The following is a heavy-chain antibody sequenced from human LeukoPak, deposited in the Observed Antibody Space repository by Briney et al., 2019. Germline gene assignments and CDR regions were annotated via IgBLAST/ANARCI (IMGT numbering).Heavy chain of an antibody. Sequence: SETLSLTCTVSGGPISSHYWSWIRQPAGKGLEWIGRIYTSGSTNYNPSLKSRVTMSVDTSKNQFSLKLSSVTAADTAVYYCARDRYFNLRYYYYYYMDVWGKGTTVTVSS. CDR2: IYTSGST. D-gene: IGHD2/OR15-2a*01. CDR3: ARDRYFNLRYYYYYYMDV. J-gene: IGHJ6*03. CDR1: GGPISSHY. V-gene: IGHV4-4*07.